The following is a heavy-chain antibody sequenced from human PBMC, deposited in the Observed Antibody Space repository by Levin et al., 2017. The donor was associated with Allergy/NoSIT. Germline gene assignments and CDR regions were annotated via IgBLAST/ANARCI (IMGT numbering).Heavy chain of an antibody. Sequence: GGSLRLSCAASGFTFSSYAMSWVRQAPGKGLEWVSAISGSGGSTYYADSVKGRFTISRDNSKNTLYLQMNSLRAEDTAVYYCAKVDYYYDSSGYPSGPIFAYWGQGTLVTVSS. CDR3: AKVDYYYDSSGYPSGPIFAY. D-gene: IGHD3-22*01. V-gene: IGHV3-23*01. CDR2: ISGSGGST. CDR1: GFTFSSYA. J-gene: IGHJ4*02.